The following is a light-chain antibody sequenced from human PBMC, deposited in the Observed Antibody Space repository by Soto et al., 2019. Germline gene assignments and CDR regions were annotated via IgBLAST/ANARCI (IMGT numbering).Light chain of an antibody. V-gene: IGLV2-14*03. CDR1: SRDVGAYDY. CDR3: CSYADGSMYF. J-gene: IGLJ1*01. CDR2: YVD. Sequence: QSALTQPASVSGSPGQSITISCTGTSRDVGAYDYVSWYLQYPDKAPQLLIYYVDHRPSGVSSRFSGSKSGNTASLTISGLQAEDEGDYYCCSYADGSMYFFGTGTKLTVL.